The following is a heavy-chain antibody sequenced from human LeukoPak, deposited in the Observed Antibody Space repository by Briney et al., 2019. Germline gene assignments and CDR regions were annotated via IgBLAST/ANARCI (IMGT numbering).Heavy chain of an antibody. CDR2: IIPILGIA. Sequence: SVKVSCKASGGTFSSYAISWVRQAPGQGLEWMGKIIPILGIANYAQKFQGRVTITADKSTSTAYMELSSLRSEDTAVYYRARDIRLRVIDLIDASDIWGQGTMVTVSS. D-gene: IGHD3-3*02. CDR1: GGTFSSYA. V-gene: IGHV1-69*04. J-gene: IGHJ3*02. CDR3: ARDIRLRVIDLIDASDI.